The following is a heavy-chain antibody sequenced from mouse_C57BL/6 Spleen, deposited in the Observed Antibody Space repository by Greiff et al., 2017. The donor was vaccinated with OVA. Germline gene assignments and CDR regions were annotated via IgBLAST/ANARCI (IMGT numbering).Heavy chain of an antibody. CDR3: ARGGYDYDGFAY. CDR2: ISDGGSYT. CDR1: GFTFSSYA. J-gene: IGHJ3*01. D-gene: IGHD2-4*01. V-gene: IGHV5-4*03. Sequence: DVKLVESGGGLVKPGGSLKLSCAASGFTFSSYAMSWVRQTPEKRLEWVATISDGGSYTYYPDNAKGLFTISRDKAKNNLYLQMSQLKSEYTAMYYCARGGYDYDGFAYWGQGTLVTVSA.